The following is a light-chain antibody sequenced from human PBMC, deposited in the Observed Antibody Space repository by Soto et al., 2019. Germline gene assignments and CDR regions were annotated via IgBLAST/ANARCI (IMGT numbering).Light chain of an antibody. CDR1: SSDVGDHNY. Sequence: QSALTQPASVSGSPGQSIIISCTGTSSDVGDHNYVSWYQQQPGKAPKLMIYAVSNRPSAVSNRFSGSKSGNTASLTISGLQAEDEADYYCSSYTTSSTVIFGGGTKVTVL. CDR2: AVS. CDR3: SSYTTSSTVI. J-gene: IGLJ2*01. V-gene: IGLV2-14*03.